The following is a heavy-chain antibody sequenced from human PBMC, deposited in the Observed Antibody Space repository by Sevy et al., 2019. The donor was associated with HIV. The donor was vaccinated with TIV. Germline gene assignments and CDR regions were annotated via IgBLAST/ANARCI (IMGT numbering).Heavy chain of an antibody. Sequence: GESLKISCAASGFTVSSYVIHWVRQAPGKGLEWVALTSYDAINKYYADSVKGRFTVSRDNSKNTLYLQMNSLRAEDTAMYYCARSYYYDSSGCYYWGQGALVTVSS. J-gene: IGHJ4*02. CDR2: TSYDAINK. V-gene: IGHV3-30*01. CDR1: GFTVSSYV. CDR3: ARSYYYDSSGCYY. D-gene: IGHD3-22*01.